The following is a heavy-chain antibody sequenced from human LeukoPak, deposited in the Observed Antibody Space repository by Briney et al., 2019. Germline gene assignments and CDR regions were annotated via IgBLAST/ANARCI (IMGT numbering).Heavy chain of an antibody. CDR1: GGSISSYY. CDR3: ARANYDFWSGPLLNWFDP. Sequence: SETLSLTCTVSGGSISSYYWSWIRQPPGKGLEWIGYIYYSGSTNYNPSLKSRVTISVDTSENQFSLKLSSVTAADTAVYYCARANYDFWSGPLLNWFDPWGQGTLVTVSS. J-gene: IGHJ5*02. V-gene: IGHV4-59*01. D-gene: IGHD3-3*01. CDR2: IYYSGST.